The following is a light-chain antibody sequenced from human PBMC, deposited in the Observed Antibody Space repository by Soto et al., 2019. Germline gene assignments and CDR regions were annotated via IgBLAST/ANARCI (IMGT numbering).Light chain of an antibody. J-gene: IGLJ7*02. CDR2: SNN. V-gene: IGLV1-44*01. CDR1: SSNIGSNT. CDR3: AAWDDSLNGAV. Sequence: QSVLTQPPSASGTPGQRVTISWSGSSSNIGSNTVNWYQQLPGTAPKLLIYSNNQRPSGVPDRFSGSKSGTSASLAISGLQSEDEADYYCAAWDDSLNGAVFGGGTQLTAL.